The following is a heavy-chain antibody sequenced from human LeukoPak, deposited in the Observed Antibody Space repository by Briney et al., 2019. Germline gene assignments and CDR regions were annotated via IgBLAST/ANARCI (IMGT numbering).Heavy chain of an antibody. D-gene: IGHD3-22*01. CDR3: TRDTHDSSGWLDL. CDR1: GGSISSGGYS. Sequence: PSETLSLTCAVSGGSISSGGYSWCWIRQPPRKRLEWVGYIYHSGSTYYNPSLKSRVTISVDRSKNQSSLKLSSVTAADAAVYYCTRDTHDSSGWLDLWGRGTLVTVS. J-gene: IGHJ2*01. CDR2: IYHSGST. V-gene: IGHV4-30-2*01.